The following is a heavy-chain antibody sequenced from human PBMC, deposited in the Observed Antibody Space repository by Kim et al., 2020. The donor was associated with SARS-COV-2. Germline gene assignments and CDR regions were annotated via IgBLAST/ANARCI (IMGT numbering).Heavy chain of an antibody. Sequence: GGSLRLSCAASGFTFSSYWMSWVRQAPGKGLEWVANIKQDGSEKYYVDSVKGRFTISRDNAKNSLYLQMNSLRAEDTAVYYCARATHPSYYYYGMDVWGQGTTVTVSS. CDR3: ARATHPSYYYYGMDV. D-gene: IGHD4-4*01. CDR1: GFTFSSYW. J-gene: IGHJ6*02. CDR2: IKQDGSEK. V-gene: IGHV3-7*01.